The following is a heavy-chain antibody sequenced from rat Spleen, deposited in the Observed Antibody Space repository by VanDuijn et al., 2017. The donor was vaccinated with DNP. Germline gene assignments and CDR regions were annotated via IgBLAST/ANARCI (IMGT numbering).Heavy chain of an antibody. J-gene: IGHJ2*01. Sequence: EVQLQESGPGLVKPSQSLSLTCSVPGFPITSTYWAWIRKLPGNKMEWIGHISYSGSTSYNPSLKSRISLTRDTSKNQFFLHLNSVTTEDTATYYCARWSDYFDYWGQGVMVTVSS. V-gene: IGHV3-1*01. CDR2: ISYSGST. CDR1: GFPITSTY. CDR3: ARWSDYFDY.